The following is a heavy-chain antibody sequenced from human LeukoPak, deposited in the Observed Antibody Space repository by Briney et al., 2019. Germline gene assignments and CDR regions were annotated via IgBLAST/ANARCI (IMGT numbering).Heavy chain of an antibody. V-gene: IGHV1-46*01. CDR2: IKSNGDTT. Sequence: ASVKVSCKTSGYTFTSYHMHWVRQAPGQGLEWVAIIKSNGDTTVYAQKFQGRVTVTRDTTTSTVYMDLSSLSAEDTAVYYCVREDAHTYYFDFWGPGTLVTVSS. CDR3: VREDAHTYYFDF. CDR1: GYTFTSYH. J-gene: IGHJ4*02. D-gene: IGHD2-2*01.